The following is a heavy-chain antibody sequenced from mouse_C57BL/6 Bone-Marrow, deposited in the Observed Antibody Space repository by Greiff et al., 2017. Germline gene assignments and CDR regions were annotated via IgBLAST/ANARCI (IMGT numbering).Heavy chain of an antibody. CDR1: GYAFSSYW. CDR2: IYPGDGDT. CDR3: ARSYGSSHDY. D-gene: IGHD1-1*01. J-gene: IGHJ2*01. V-gene: IGHV1-80*01. Sequence: VKLVESGAELVKPGASVKISCKASGYAFSSYWMNWVKQRPGKGLEWIGQIYPGDGDTNYNGKFKGKATLTADKSSSTAYMQLSSLTSEDSAVYFCARSYGSSHDYWGQGTTLTVSS.